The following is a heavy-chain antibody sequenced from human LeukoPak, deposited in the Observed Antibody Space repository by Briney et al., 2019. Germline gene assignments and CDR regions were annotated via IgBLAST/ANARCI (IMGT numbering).Heavy chain of an antibody. D-gene: IGHD3-10*01. CDR1: GFTFSSYA. J-gene: IGHJ4*02. Sequence: GGSLRLPCAASGFTFSSYAMSWVRQAPGKGLEWVSAISGSGGSTYYADSVKGRFTISRDNSKNTLYLQMNSLRAEDTAVYYCAKSFLGITMVRGVIMALDYWGQGTLVTVSS. CDR3: AKSFLGITMVRGVIMALDY. V-gene: IGHV3-23*01. CDR2: ISGSGGST.